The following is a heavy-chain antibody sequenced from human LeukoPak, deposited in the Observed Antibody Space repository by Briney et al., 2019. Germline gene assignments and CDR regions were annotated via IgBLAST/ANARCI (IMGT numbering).Heavy chain of an antibody. D-gene: IGHD3-10*01. CDR2: IYPGDSDT. CDR3: ARVGKGSGTYYSYFDY. V-gene: IGHV5-51*01. CDR1: GYRFTSYW. J-gene: IGHJ4*02. Sequence: GESLKISCKGSGYRFTSYWIGWVRQKPGKGLEWMGIIYPGDSDTTYSPSFEGQVTISTDKSVSTAYLQWSSLKASDTAMYYCARVGKGSGTYYSYFDYWGQGTLVTVSS.